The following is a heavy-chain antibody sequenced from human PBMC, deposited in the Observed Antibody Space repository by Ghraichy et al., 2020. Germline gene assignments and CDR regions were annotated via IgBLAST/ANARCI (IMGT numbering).Heavy chain of an antibody. CDR2: IWYDESNK. CDR1: GFTFSHYG. CDR3: ARDHITGRNVEYYFDS. D-gene: IGHD1-20*01. V-gene: IGHV3-33*01. Sequence: GGSLRLSCAASGFTFSHYGMHWVRQAPGKGLEWVAIIWYDESNKYYADSVQGRFTISRDNSKNTLYLQMNSLRADDTAVYYCARDHITGRNVEYYFDSWGQGTLVSVSS. J-gene: IGHJ4*02.